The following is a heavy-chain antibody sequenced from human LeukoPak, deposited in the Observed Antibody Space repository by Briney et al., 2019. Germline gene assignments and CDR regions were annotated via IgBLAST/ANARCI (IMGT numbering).Heavy chain of an antibody. CDR1: GFTFSSYS. CDR3: TTEAVSMVRGVFDY. D-gene: IGHD3-10*01. V-gene: IGHV3-15*01. Sequence: GGSLRLSCAASGFTFSSYSMNWVRQAPGKGLEWVGRIKSKTDGGTTDYAAPVKGRFTISRDDSKNTLYLQMNSLKTEDTAVYYCTTEAVSMVRGVFDYWGQGTLVTVSS. J-gene: IGHJ4*02. CDR2: IKSKTDGGTT.